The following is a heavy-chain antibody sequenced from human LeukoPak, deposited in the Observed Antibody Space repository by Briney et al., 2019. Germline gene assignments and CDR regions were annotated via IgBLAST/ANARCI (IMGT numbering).Heavy chain of an antibody. CDR1: GYTFTGYY. J-gene: IGHJ3*02. Sequence: ASVKVSCKASGYTFTGYYMHWVRQAPGQGLEWMGWINPNSGGTNYAQKFQGRVTMTRDTSISTAYMELSRLRSDDTAVYYCARESSSKKGVFDIWGQGAMVTVSS. CDR3: ARESSSKKGVFDI. D-gene: IGHD2-8*01. CDR2: INPNSGGT. V-gene: IGHV1-2*02.